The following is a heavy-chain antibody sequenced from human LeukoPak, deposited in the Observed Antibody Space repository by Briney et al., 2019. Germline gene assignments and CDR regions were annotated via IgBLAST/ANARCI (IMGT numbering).Heavy chain of an antibody. Sequence: GGSLRLSCAASGFTFSSYGMHWVRQAPGKGLEWVAVISYDGSNKYYADSVKGRFTISRDNSKNTLYLQMNSLRAEDTAVYYCAKDRAPGFGELSMGYWGQGTLVTVSS. V-gene: IGHV3-30*18. CDR1: GFTFSSYG. CDR2: ISYDGSNK. D-gene: IGHD3-10*01. J-gene: IGHJ4*02. CDR3: AKDRAPGFGELSMGY.